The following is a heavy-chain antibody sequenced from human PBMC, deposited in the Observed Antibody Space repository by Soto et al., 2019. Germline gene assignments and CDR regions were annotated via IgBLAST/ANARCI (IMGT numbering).Heavy chain of an antibody. V-gene: IGHV3-23*01. CDR3: AKEYSSSSGGDDAFDI. CDR1: GFTFSSYA. J-gene: IGHJ3*02. D-gene: IGHD6-6*01. Sequence: GGSLRLSCAASGFTFSSYAMSWVRQAPGQGLEWVSAISGSGGSTYYADSVKGRFTISRDNSKNTLYLQMNSLRAEDTAVYYCAKEYSSSSGGDDAFDIWGQGTMVTVSS. CDR2: ISGSGGST.